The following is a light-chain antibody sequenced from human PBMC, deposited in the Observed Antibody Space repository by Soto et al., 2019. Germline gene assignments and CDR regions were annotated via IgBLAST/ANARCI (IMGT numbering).Light chain of an antibody. CDR3: QQRSNWLYT. Sequence: EIVLTQSPGTLSLSPGERATLSCKASQGVGSNYLAWYQQKPGQAPRPLIYGASSRATGIPDRFSGSGSGADFTLTISRLEPEDCAVYYCQQRSNWLYTFGQGTKLEIK. CDR1: QGVGSNY. CDR2: GAS. J-gene: IGKJ2*01. V-gene: IGKV3D-20*02.